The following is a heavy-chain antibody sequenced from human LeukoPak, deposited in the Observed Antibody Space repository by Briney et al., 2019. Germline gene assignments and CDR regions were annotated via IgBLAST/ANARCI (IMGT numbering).Heavy chain of an antibody. J-gene: IGHJ4*02. CDR3: ARPSYYGFWSGYLFDY. CDR1: GYTFTGYY. Sequence: ASVKVSCTASGYTFTGYYMHWVRQAPGQGLEWMGWINPNSGGTNYAQKFQGRVTMTRDTSISTAYMELSRLRSDDTAVYYCARPSYYGFWSGYLFDYWGQGTLVTVSS. CDR2: INPNSGGT. V-gene: IGHV1-2*02. D-gene: IGHD3-3*01.